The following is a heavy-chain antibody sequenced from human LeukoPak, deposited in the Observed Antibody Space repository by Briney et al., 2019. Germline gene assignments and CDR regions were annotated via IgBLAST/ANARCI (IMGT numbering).Heavy chain of an antibody. CDR3: ARDLMGSYLNGMDV. CDR2: ISSSSSSYI. Sequence: GGSLRLSCAASGFTFSTYSMNWVRQAPGKGLEWVSSISSSSSSYIYYVDSVKGRFTISRDNAKNSLFLQMSSLRAEDTAVYYCARDLMGSYLNGMDVWGQGTTVTVSS. CDR1: GFTFSTYS. V-gene: IGHV3-21*01. J-gene: IGHJ6*02.